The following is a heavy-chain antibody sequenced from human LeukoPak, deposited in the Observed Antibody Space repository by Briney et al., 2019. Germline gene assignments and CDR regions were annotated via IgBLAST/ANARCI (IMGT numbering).Heavy chain of an antibody. D-gene: IGHD3-10*01. V-gene: IGHV3-23*01. J-gene: IGHJ5*02. CDR1: GFTFSSYA. CDR3: AKLRGVLLWFGERNWFDP. CDR2: ISGSGGST. Sequence: GGSLRLSCAASGFTFSSYAMSWVRQAPGKGLEWVSAISGSGGSTYYADPVKGRFTISRDNSKNTLYLQMNSLRAEDTAVYYCAKLRGVLLWFGERNWFDPWGQGTLVTVSS.